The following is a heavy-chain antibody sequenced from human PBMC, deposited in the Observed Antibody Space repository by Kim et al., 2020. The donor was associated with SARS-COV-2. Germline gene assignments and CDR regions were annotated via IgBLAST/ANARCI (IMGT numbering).Heavy chain of an antibody. V-gene: IGHV3-23*01. CDR1: GFSFGSYA. D-gene: IGHD2-8*02. J-gene: IGHJ4*02. CDR3: GECLRASQYCENDF. Sequence: GGSLRLSCVASGFSFGSYAMSWVRQAAVKRLEWVSGIGSDGRETFYADSVRGRFTISRDNSAVIFLVLRNNLIVEDAAVYYWGECLRASQYCENDFWGQG. CDR2: IGSDGRET.